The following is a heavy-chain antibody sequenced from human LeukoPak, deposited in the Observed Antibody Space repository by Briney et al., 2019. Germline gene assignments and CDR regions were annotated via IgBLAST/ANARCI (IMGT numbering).Heavy chain of an antibody. Sequence: GGSLRLSCAASGFTVSSNYMSWVRQAPGKGLEWVSFISYDGSTKDYADSVKGRFTISRDNSKNTLDLQMNSLRTEDTAVYYCARVDYHDSSGHPYYYAMDVWGQGTTVTVS. CDR2: ISYDGSTK. D-gene: IGHD3-22*01. V-gene: IGHV3-30-3*01. CDR1: GFTVSSNY. J-gene: IGHJ6*02. CDR3: ARVDYHDSSGHPYYYAMDV.